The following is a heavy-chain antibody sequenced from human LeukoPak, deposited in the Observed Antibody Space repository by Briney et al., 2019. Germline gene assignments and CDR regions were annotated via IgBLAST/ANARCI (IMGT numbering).Heavy chain of an antibody. Sequence: ETLSLTCAVSGASISSSNYYWGWVRQSPGKGLEWVGRIKSKTDGGTTDYAAPVKGRFTISRDDSKNTLYLQMNSLKTEDTAVYYCTTDRGNSPFDYWGQGTLVTVSS. CDR2: IKSKTDGGTT. V-gene: IGHV3-15*01. D-gene: IGHD4-23*01. CDR1: GASISSSNYY. J-gene: IGHJ4*02. CDR3: TTDRGNSPFDY.